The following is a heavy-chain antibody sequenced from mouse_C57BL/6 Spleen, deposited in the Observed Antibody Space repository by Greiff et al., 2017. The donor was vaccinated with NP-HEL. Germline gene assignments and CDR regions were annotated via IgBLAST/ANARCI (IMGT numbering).Heavy chain of an antibody. CDR3: TFRCSWFAY. CDR2: IDPENGDT. CDR1: GFNIKDDY. Sequence: EVQLQQSGAELVRPGASVKLSCTASGFNIKDDYMHWVKQRPEQGLEWIGWIDPENGDTEYASKFQGKATITADTSSNTAYLQLSSLTSEDTAVYYCTFRCSWFAYWGQGTLVTVSA. V-gene: IGHV14-4*01. J-gene: IGHJ3*01.